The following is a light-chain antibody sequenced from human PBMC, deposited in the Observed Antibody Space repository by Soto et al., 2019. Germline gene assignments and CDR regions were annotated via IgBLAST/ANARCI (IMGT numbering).Light chain of an antibody. CDR3: QTWGTGINWV. CDR2: LNNDGSH. Sequence: QLVLTQSPSASASLGASVKLTSTLSTGHSHYAVAWHQQQAEKGPRFLMKLNNDGSHYRGDGIPDRFSGSSSGTERYLTISSLQSDDEADYFCQTWGTGINWVFGAGTKLTVL. V-gene: IGLV4-69*01. J-gene: IGLJ3*02. CDR1: TGHSHYA.